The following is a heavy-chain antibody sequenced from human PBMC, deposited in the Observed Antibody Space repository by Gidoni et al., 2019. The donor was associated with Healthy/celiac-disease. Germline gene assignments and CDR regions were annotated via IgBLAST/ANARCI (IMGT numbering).Heavy chain of an antibody. CDR3: ASSKVEAKYYDFWSGYYYYGMDV. J-gene: IGHJ6*02. CDR1: GGSISSSSSY. Sequence: QLQLQESGPGLVKPSETLSLTCTVSGGSISSSSSYWGWLRQPPGKGLEWIGSIYYSGSTYYNPSLKSRVTISVDTSKNQFSLKLSSVTAADTAVYYCASSKVEAKYYDFWSGYYYYGMDVWGQGTTVTVSS. V-gene: IGHV4-39*01. CDR2: IYYSGST. D-gene: IGHD3-3*01.